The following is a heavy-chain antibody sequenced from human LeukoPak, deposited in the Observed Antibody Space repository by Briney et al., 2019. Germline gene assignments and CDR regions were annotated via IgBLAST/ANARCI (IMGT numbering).Heavy chain of an antibody. J-gene: IGHJ6*02. D-gene: IGHD2-15*01. CDR3: AKDKGGSYASYDMDV. CDR1: GFTFSSYG. V-gene: IGHV3-30*18. CDR2: ISYDGSNK. Sequence: GGSLRLSCAASGFTFSSYGMHWVRQAPGKGLEWVAVISYDGSNKYYADSVKGRFTISRDNPKNTLYLQMNSLRAEDTAVYYCAKDKGGSYASYDMDVWGQGTTVTVSS.